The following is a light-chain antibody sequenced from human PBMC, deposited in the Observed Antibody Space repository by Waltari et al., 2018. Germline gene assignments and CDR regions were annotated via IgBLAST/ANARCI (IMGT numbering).Light chain of an antibody. V-gene: IGKV3-11*01. CDR2: GAS. Sequence: IVLTQSPATLSLSPGDTATLSCRASQSVSSHLAWYQQKPGQALRLLIYGASKRATGIPARFSGSGSGTDFTLTITSLVPEDLAVFVCQQRSNWPSFGPGTKVEIK. J-gene: IGKJ1*01. CDR3: QQRSNWPS. CDR1: QSVSSH.